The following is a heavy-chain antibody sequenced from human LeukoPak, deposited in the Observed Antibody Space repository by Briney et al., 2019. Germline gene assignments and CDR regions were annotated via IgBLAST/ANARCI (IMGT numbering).Heavy chain of an antibody. Sequence: GGSLRLSCEGSAFIFSGHWMNWVRQTPGKGLEWVASIKEDGSERQYVDSVKGRFTISRDNAKNSLYLQMNSLRAEDTAVYYCARDWDTAMIYYFDYWGQGTLVTVSS. J-gene: IGHJ4*02. CDR1: AFIFSGHW. V-gene: IGHV3-7*01. CDR3: ARDWDTAMIYYFDY. CDR2: IKEDGSER. D-gene: IGHD5-18*01.